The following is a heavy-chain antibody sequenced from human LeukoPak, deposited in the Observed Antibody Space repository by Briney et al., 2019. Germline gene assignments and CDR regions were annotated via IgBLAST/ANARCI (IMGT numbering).Heavy chain of an antibody. D-gene: IGHD1-26*01. J-gene: IGHJ6*03. Sequence: PGGSLRLSCAASGFTFDDYGMSWVRQAPGKGLEWVSAISGSGSSTYYADSVKGRFTISRDNSKNTLYLQMNSLRAEDTAVYYCAKPPQSSTYYYYYYMDVWGKGTSVTISS. CDR2: ISGSGSST. CDR1: GFTFDDYG. CDR3: AKPPQSSTYYYYYYMDV. V-gene: IGHV3-23*01.